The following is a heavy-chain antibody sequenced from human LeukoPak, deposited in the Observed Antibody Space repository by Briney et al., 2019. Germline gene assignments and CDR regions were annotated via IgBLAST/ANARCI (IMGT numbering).Heavy chain of an antibody. J-gene: IGHJ5*02. D-gene: IGHD3-10*01. CDR1: GYTFTSYY. CDR2: INPSGGST. CDR3: ARADKNGWFGEPVNWFDP. Sequence: PGASVKVSCKASGYTFTSYYMHWVRQAPGQGLEWMGIINPSGGSTSYAQKFQGRVTMTRDTSTSTVYMELSSLRSEDTAVYYCARADKNGWFGEPVNWFDPWGQGTLVTVSS. V-gene: IGHV1-46*01.